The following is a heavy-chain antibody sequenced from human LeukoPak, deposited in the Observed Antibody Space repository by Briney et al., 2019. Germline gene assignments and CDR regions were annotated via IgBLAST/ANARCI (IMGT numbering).Heavy chain of an antibody. Sequence: SETLSLTCAVYGGSFSGYYWSWIRQPPGKGLEWIGEINHSGSTNYNPSLKSRVTISVDTSKNQFSLKLSSVTAADTAVYYCARESTRSSRNYYYYIDVWGKGNTVTVSS. CDR1: GGSFSGYY. CDR2: INHSGST. V-gene: IGHV4-34*01. J-gene: IGHJ6*03. D-gene: IGHD6-6*01. CDR3: ARESTRSSRNYYYYIDV.